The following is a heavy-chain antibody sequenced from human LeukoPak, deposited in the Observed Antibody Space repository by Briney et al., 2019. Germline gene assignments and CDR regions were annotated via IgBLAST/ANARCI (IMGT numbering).Heavy chain of an antibody. D-gene: IGHD4-17*01. Sequence: SETLSLTCAVSDDSFSSHYWTWIRQPPGKGLEWIGYISYIGSTNYNPSLKSRVTISIDTSKNQSSLKLTSVTAADTAVYYCARDLVTVTKGFDIWGQGTMVSVSS. CDR2: ISYIGST. V-gene: IGHV4-59*11. CDR3: ARDLVTVTKGFDI. CDR1: DDSFSSHY. J-gene: IGHJ3*02.